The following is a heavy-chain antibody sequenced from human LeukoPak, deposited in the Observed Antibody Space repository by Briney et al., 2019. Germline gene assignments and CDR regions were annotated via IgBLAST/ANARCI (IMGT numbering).Heavy chain of an antibody. D-gene: IGHD3-3*01. J-gene: IGHJ4*02. CDR3: ARGVPEYYDFWSGYFYYFDY. V-gene: IGHV4-59*01. CDR2: IYYSGST. Sequence: TSETLSLTCTVSGGSISGYYWSWIRQPPGKGLEWIGYIYYSGSTNYNPSLKSRVTISVDTSKNQFSLKLTSVTAADTAVYYCARGVPEYYDFWSGYFYYFDYWGQGTLVTVSS. CDR1: GGSISGYY.